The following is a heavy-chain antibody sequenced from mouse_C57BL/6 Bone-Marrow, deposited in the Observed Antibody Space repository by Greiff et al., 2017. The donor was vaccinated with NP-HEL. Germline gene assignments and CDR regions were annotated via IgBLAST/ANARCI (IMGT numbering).Heavy chain of an antibody. CDR1: GFTFSDFY. D-gene: IGHD2-2*01. CDR3: ARGNYGNDDWYFDV. Sequence: DVKLVESGGGLVQSGRSLRLSCATSGFTFSDFYMEWVRQAPGKGLEWIAASRNKANDYTTEYSASVKGRFIVSRDTSQSILYLQMNALRAEDTAIYYCARGNYGNDDWYFDVWGTGTTVTVSS. J-gene: IGHJ1*03. CDR2: SRNKANDYTT. V-gene: IGHV7-1*01.